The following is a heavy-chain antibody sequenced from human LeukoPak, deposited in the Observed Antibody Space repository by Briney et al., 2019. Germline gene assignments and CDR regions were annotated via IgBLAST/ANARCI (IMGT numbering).Heavy chain of an antibody. D-gene: IGHD1-1*01. CDR2: IYSGGST. J-gene: IGHJ5*02. CDR1: GFTVSSNY. Sequence: PGGSLRLSCAASGFTVSSNYMSWVGQAPGKGLEWVSVIYSGGSTHYADSVKGRFTISRDNSKNALYLQMDSLRPEDTAVYYCARANRNDWFDPWGQGTLVTVSS. CDR3: ARANRNDWFDP. V-gene: IGHV3-66*02.